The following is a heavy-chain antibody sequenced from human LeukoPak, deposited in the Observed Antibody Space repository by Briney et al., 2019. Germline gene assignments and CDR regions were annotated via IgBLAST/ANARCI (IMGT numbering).Heavy chain of an antibody. CDR3: AKDTPLFYHYYGIDV. J-gene: IGHJ6*02. V-gene: IGHV3-9*01. CDR1: GFTFDDYA. CDR2: ISWNSGSI. Sequence: GGSLRLSCAASGFTFDDYAMHWVRQAPGKGLEWVSGISWNSGSIGYADSVKGRFTISRDNSKNSLFLEMNSLRSEDTALYYCAKDTPLFYHYYGIDVWGQGTTVTVSS.